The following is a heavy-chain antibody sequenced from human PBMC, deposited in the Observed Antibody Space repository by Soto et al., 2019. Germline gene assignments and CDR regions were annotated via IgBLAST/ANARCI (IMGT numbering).Heavy chain of an antibody. J-gene: IGHJ4*02. V-gene: IGHV1-46*03. Sequence: QVQLVQSGAEVKKPGASVKVSCKASGYTFTSYYFHWERQAPGQGLEWVGLINPSGGSTTYARKFQGRVTMTRDTSTSTVYMELSSLTSEDTAVYFCARSNWNDVSYFDYWGQGTLVTVSS. CDR1: GYTFTSYY. CDR2: INPSGGST. CDR3: ARSNWNDVSYFDY. D-gene: IGHD1-1*01.